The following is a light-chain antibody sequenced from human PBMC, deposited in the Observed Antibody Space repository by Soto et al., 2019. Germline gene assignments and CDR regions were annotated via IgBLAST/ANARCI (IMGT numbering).Light chain of an antibody. J-gene: IGKJ4*01. CDR3: QQYYSIPFT. Sequence: DIQMTQSPSSLSASVGDRVTITCQASQDIKNYLNWYQQKSGKAPKLLIYDASDLETGVPSRFSGSGSGTDFTFTINSLQPEDIATYYCQQYYSIPFTFSGGTKVEI. CDR1: QDIKNY. V-gene: IGKV1-33*01. CDR2: DAS.